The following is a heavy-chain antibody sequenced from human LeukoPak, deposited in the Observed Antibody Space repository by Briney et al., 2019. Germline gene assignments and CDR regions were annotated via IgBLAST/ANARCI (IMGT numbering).Heavy chain of an antibody. J-gene: IGHJ3*02. CDR1: GLTFSSYG. V-gene: IGHV3-30*02. Sequence: GGSLRLSCAASGLTFSSYGMHWVRQAPGKGLEWVACIRYDGSNKYYADSVKGRFTISRDNSKNTLYLQMNSLRAEDTAVYYCAKGHDTYYYDSSGYLDAFDIWGQGTMVTVSS. D-gene: IGHD3-22*01. CDR3: AKGHDTYYYDSSGYLDAFDI. CDR2: IRYDGSNK.